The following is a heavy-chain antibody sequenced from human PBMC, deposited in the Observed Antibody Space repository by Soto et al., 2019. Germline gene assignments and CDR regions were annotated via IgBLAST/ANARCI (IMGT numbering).Heavy chain of an antibody. J-gene: IGHJ4*02. CDR1: GGPISSGDYY. D-gene: IGHD3-22*01. Sequence: PSETLSLTCTVSGGPISSGDYYWSWIRQPPGKGLEWIGYIYYSGSTYYNPSLKSRVTISVDTSKNQFSLKLSSVTAADTAVYYCAREYYYDSSGSYFDYWGQGTLVTVSS. V-gene: IGHV4-30-4*01. CDR3: AREYYYDSSGSYFDY. CDR2: IYYSGST.